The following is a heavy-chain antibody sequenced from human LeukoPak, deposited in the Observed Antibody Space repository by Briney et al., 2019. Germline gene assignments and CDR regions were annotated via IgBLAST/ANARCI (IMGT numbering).Heavy chain of an antibody. J-gene: IGHJ4*03. V-gene: IGHV1-69*13. CDR1: GGTFSNYA. CDR2: IIPIFGTA. D-gene: IGHD6-13*01. CDR3: PSAATPTFIPAAGPTFEY. Sequence: ASVKVSCKASGGTFSNYAISWVRQAPGQGLEWMGGIIPIFGTANYAHKFQDRVTITADESTSTVYMELSSLRSEDTAVYYCPSAATPTFIPAAGPTFEYWGKGAWSPSPQ.